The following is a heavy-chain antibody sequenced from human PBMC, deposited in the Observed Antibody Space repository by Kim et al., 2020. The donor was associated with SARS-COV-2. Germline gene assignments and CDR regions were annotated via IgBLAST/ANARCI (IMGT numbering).Heavy chain of an antibody. Sequence: SVKVSCKASGGTFSSYAISWVRQAPGQGLEWMGRIIPILGIANYAQKFQGRVTITADKSTSTAYMELSSLRSKDTAVYYCARLIPFWSGYYRGDYFDYWGQGTLVTVSS. V-gene: IGHV1-69*04. CDR2: IIPILGIA. CDR1: GGTFSSYA. J-gene: IGHJ4*02. D-gene: IGHD3-3*01. CDR3: ARLIPFWSGYYRGDYFDY.